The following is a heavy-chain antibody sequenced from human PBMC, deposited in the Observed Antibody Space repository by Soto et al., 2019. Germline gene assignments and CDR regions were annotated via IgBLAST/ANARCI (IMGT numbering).Heavy chain of an antibody. CDR1: GYTFTIYD. J-gene: IGHJ4*01. Sequence: QVQLVQSGAEVKKPGASVKVSCKASGYTFTIYDINWVRQATGQGLEWMGWMNPNSGNTGYAQKFQGRVTMTRNTSRSTAYMELSSLRSEHTAVYYCARERSSGWYVGYWGHGTLVTVSS. CDR3: ARERSSGWYVGY. CDR2: MNPNSGNT. V-gene: IGHV1-8*02. D-gene: IGHD6-19*01.